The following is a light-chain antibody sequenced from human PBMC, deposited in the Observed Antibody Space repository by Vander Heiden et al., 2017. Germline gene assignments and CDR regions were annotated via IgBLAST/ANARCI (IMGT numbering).Light chain of an antibody. V-gene: IGLV2-14*03. CDR1: SSDVGVYDH. J-gene: IGLJ1*01. Sequence: QSALTQPASVSGSPGQSITISCTGTSSDVGVYDHVSWYQQYPGKAPKLIIYDVSNRPSAVSNRFSGSKSGNTASLTISGLQAEDEADYYCTSYASSSTLYVFRSGTKVTVL. CDR3: TSYASSSTLYV. CDR2: DVS.